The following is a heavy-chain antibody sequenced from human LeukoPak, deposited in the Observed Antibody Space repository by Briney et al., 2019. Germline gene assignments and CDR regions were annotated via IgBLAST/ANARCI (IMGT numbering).Heavy chain of an antibody. CDR3: ARDHHCSSATCPSDY. Sequence: PGESLRLSCAASGFNFRSHAMSWVRQAPGKGLEWVSVISNGGAGTYYADSVKGRFTISRDNSKSTLYLQMDSLRAEDTALYYCARDHHCSSATCPSDYWGQGTLVTVSS. CDR2: ISNGGAGT. J-gene: IGHJ4*02. V-gene: IGHV3-23*01. CDR1: GFNFRSHA. D-gene: IGHD2-2*01.